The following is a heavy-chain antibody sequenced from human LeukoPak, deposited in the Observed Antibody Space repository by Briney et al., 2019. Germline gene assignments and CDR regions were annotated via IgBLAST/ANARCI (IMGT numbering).Heavy chain of an antibody. CDR2: INPNSGDA. V-gene: IGHV1-2*06. D-gene: IGHD6-13*01. Sequence: ASVKVSCKASGYTLTDHYMHWVRQAPGQGLEWIGRINPNSGDANYAQKFQGRVTMTRDTSISTAYMELRSLRSDDTAVYYCARGAAVGRTRDYWGQGTLVTVSS. CDR3: ARGAAVGRTRDY. J-gene: IGHJ4*02. CDR1: GYTLTDHY.